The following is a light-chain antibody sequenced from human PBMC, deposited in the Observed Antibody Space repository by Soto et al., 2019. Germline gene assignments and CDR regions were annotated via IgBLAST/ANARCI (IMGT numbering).Light chain of an antibody. CDR2: EVS. CDR1: SSDVGGHDY. V-gene: IGLV2-14*01. Sequence: QSALTQPASVSESAGQSITISCTGTSSDVGGHDYVSWYQQHPGEAPKLMISEVSHRPSGVSNRFSGSKSGSTASLTISGLQPEDEAHYYCSSYSGTTSVLFGGGTKLTVL. J-gene: IGLJ2*01. CDR3: SSYSGTTSVL.